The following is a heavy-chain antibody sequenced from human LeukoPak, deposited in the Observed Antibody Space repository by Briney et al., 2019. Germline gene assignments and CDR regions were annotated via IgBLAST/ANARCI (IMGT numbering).Heavy chain of an antibody. V-gene: IGHV1-2*02. D-gene: IGHD6-19*01. CDR1: GYTXTGYY. Sequence: GASVKVSCKASGYTXTGYYMHGVRQAPGQGLEWMGWINPNSGGTNYAQKFQGRVTMTRDTSISTAYMELSRLRSDDTAVYYCARVGIAVAGRDNWFDPWGQGTLVTVSS. J-gene: IGHJ5*02. CDR2: INPNSGGT. CDR3: ARVGIAVAGRDNWFDP.